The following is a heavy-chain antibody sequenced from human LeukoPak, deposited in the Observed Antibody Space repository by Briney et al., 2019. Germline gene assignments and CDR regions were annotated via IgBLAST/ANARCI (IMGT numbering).Heavy chain of an antibody. CDR3: AKDSSSSNYYEGMDV. CDR2: ISFDGSNK. CDR1: GFTFSIYG. Sequence: GGSLRLSCAASGFTFSIYGMRWVRQAPGKGLGWVAVISFDGSNKNNADSAKVGFTFSRTNPKNTLYLQMNCLRTDDTAVYYCAKDSSSSNYYEGMDVWGQGTTVTVSS. J-gene: IGHJ6*02. D-gene: IGHD6-6*01. V-gene: IGHV3-30*18.